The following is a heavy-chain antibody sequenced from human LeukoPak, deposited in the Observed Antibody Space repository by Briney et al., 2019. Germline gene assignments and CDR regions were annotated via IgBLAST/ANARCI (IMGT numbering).Heavy chain of an antibody. J-gene: IGHJ4*02. CDR2: ISGSGGST. CDR1: GLTFSSYA. CDR3: AKDSVATVVTLCDY. V-gene: IGHV3-23*01. Sequence: SGGSLRLSCAASGLTFSSYAMSWVRQAPGKGLEWVSAISGSGGSTYYADSVKGRLTLSRDNSKNTLYLKMNSLRAEDTAVYYCAKDSVATVVTLCDYWGQGTLVTVSS. D-gene: IGHD5-12*01.